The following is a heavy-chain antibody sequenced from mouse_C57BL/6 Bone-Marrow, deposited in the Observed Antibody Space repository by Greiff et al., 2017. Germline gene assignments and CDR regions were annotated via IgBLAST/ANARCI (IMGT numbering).Heavy chain of an antibody. Sequence: QVQLKQPGAELVRPGTSVKLSCKASGYTFTSYWMHWVKQRPGQGLEWIGVIDPSDSYTNYNQKFKGKATLTVDTSSSAAYMQLSSLTSEDSAVYYCARSGGYYYGSSYAWYFDVWGTGTTVTVSS. CDR3: ARSGGYYYGSSYAWYFDV. CDR1: GYTFTSYW. CDR2: IDPSDSYT. D-gene: IGHD1-1*01. J-gene: IGHJ1*03. V-gene: IGHV1-59*01.